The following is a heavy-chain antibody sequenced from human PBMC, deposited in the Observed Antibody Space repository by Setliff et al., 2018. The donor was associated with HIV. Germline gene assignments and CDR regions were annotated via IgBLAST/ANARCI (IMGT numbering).Heavy chain of an antibody. Sequence: GASVKVSCKASGYTFTSYAMNWVRQAPGQGLEWMGWIIPMYGVTNYAQKFQGRVTITTDESTSTAYMELSSLRSEDTAVYYCALPYCSGGNCWSSASLPPAGWFDPWGQGTLVTVSS. CDR3: ALPYCSGGNCWSSASLPPAGWFDP. CDR1: GYTFTSYA. D-gene: IGHD2-15*01. J-gene: IGHJ5*02. CDR2: IIPMYGVT. V-gene: IGHV1-69*05.